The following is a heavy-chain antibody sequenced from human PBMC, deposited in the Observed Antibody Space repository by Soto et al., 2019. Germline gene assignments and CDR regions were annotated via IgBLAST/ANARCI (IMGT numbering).Heavy chain of an antibody. CDR1: GGSISSSSYY. CDR2: IYYSGST. V-gene: IGHV4-39*01. CDR3: ARRVKSRVPARGFFDY. D-gene: IGHD2-2*01. J-gene: IGHJ4*02. Sequence: SETLSLTCTVSGGSISSSSYYWGWIRQPPGKGLEWIGSIYYSGSTYYNPSLKSRVTISVDTSKNQLSLKLSSVTAADTAVYYCARRVKSRVPARGFFDYWGQGTLVTVSS.